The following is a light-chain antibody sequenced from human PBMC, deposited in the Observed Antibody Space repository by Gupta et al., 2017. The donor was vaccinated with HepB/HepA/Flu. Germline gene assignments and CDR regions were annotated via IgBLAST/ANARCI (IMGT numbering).Light chain of an antibody. CDR2: MDD. Sequence: QSVLTPPPSVSGTPGQRVTISCSGRSSNIVTNYEYWDQPPPASPPKLFILMDDKRRSGDPDRFSGSKSGTSASLAISGLRSEDEADYYCAAWDDSLSVRWVFGGGTKLTVL. CDR1: SSNIVTNY. V-gene: IGLV1-47*01. CDR3: AAWDDSLSVRWV. J-gene: IGLJ3*02.